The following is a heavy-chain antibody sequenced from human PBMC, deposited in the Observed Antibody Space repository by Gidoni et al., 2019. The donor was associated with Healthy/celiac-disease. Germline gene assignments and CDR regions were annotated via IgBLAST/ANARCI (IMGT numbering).Heavy chain of an antibody. J-gene: IGHJ4*02. V-gene: IGHV4-4*02. Sequence: QVQLQESGLGLVKPSVTLSLTCAVSGGSISSRNWWCWVRQPPWKGLEWIGEIYHSGRANYNPALKSRATISVDKSKNQFSLKLSSVTAADTAVYYCARTIAAATQNWGQGTLVTVSS. CDR1: GGSISSRNW. CDR3: ARTIAAATQN. D-gene: IGHD6-13*01. CDR2: IYHSGRA.